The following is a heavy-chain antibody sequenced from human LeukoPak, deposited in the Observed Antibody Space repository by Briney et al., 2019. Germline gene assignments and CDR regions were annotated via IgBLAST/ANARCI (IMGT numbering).Heavy chain of an antibody. Sequence: GASVKVSCKTSGYSLTTYGSTWVRQAPGQGLEWMGWISAYNGNTIYAQKFQGRVTMTTDTSTSTAYMELRSLRSDDTAVYYCARDLRDYDSSGYADYWGQGTLVTVSS. V-gene: IGHV1-18*01. CDR2: ISAYNGNT. D-gene: IGHD3-22*01. CDR3: ARDLRDYDSSGYADY. J-gene: IGHJ4*02. CDR1: GYSLTTYG.